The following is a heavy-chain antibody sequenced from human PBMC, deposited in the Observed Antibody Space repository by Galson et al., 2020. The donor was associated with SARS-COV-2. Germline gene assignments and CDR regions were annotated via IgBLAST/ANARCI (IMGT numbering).Heavy chain of an antibody. D-gene: IGHD5-18*01. CDR2: ITPSSTQL. CDR3: TRDYSRSRRAFDV. J-gene: IGHJ3*01. Sequence: GESLKISCAASGFTFSTYNMIWVRQAPGKGLEWVSFITPSSTQLEYADSVKGRFTISRDDAQSSLYLQMNNLRAEDTAVYYCTRDYSRSRRAFDVWGQGTLVTVS. V-gene: IGHV3-21*01. CDR1: GFTFSTYN.